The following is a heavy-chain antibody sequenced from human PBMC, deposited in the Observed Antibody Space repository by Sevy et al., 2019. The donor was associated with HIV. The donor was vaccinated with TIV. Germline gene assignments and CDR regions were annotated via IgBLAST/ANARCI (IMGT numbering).Heavy chain of an antibody. CDR3: ARDHGGILLDY. Sequence: ASVKVSCKASGYTFTSYYMHWVRQAPGQGLEWKGIINPSGGSTSYAQKFQGRVTMTRDTSTSTVYMELSSLRSEDTAVYYCARDHGGILLDYWGQGTLVTVSS. CDR2: INPSGGST. J-gene: IGHJ4*02. CDR1: GYTFTSYY. V-gene: IGHV1-46*01.